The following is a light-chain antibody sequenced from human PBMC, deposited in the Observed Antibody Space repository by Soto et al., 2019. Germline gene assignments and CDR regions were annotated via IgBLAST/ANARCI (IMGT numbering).Light chain of an antibody. CDR3: KNRYSTHQT. CDR1: QSIRSR. CDR2: AAT. J-gene: IGKJ1*01. Sequence: DIQMTQSPSSLSASVGDTVTITCRASQSIRSRLNWYQQKPGKAPNLLIYAATRLESGVPSRVSGGAPGTDLTLTVTSPPPEALGTYSSKNRYSTHQTFGKG. V-gene: IGKV1-39*01.